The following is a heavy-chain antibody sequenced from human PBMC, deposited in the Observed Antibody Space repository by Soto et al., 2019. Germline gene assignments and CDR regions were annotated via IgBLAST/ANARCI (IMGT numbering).Heavy chain of an antibody. J-gene: IGHJ4*02. D-gene: IGHD5-18*01. V-gene: IGHV3-33*01. CDR1: GFTFSSYG. CDR2: IWYDGSNK. Sequence: QVQLVESGGGVVQPGRSLRLSCAASGFTFSSYGMHWVRQAPGKGLEWVAVIWYDGSNKYYADSVKGRFTISRDNSKNTLYLQMNSLRAEDTAVYYCARDYGTAMVTDVDYWGQGTLVTVSS. CDR3: ARDYGTAMVTDVDY.